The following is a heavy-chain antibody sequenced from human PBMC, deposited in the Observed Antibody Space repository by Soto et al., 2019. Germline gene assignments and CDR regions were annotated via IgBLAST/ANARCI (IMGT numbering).Heavy chain of an antibody. J-gene: IGHJ4*02. CDR3: ARVRFGETFDF. D-gene: IGHD3-16*01. CDR2: FNPDNQKT. V-gene: IGHV1-18*01. CDR1: GYRFTTYG. Sequence: ASVKVSCKVSGYRFTTYGINWVRQAPGQGLEWVGWFNPDNQKTNYAQKFQDRVSLTTDSSTNTAYMELRDLRSDDTAVYYCARVRFGETFDFWGQVSLVTVCS.